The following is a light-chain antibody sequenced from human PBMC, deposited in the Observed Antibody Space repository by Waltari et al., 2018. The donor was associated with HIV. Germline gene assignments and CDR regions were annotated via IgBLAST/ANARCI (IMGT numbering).Light chain of an antibody. V-gene: IGLV1-40*01. J-gene: IGLJ2*01. Sequence: QSVLTQPPSVSGAPGQRVTISCTGSSSHIGAGYAVHWYQHLPGTAPKRLIYANIKRPSGVPDRFSGSKSGSSASLAITGLQAEDEAHYYCQSFDSSLTTSGVIFGGGTKLTVL. CDR1: SSHIGAGYA. CDR3: QSFDSSLTTSGVI. CDR2: ANI.